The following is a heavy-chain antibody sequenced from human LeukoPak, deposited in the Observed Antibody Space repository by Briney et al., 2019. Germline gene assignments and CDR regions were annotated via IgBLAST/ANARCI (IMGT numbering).Heavy chain of an antibody. Sequence: SVKVSCKASGGTFSSYAISWVRQAPGQGLEWMGGIIPIFGTANYAQKFQGRVTITADESTSTAYMELSSLRSEDTAVYYCARLPLRSIAVGYYGMDVWGQGTTLTVSS. CDR3: ARLPLRSIAVGYYGMDV. CDR2: IIPIFGTA. J-gene: IGHJ6*02. V-gene: IGHV1-69*13. D-gene: IGHD6-6*01. CDR1: GGTFSSYA.